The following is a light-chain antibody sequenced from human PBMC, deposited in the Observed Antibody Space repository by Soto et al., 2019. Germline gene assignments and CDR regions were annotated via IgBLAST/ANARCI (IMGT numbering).Light chain of an antibody. J-gene: IGKJ1*01. CDR1: PSVGSNY. Sequence: EMVLTQSPGTLSLSPGERATLYCRASPSVGSNYLAWYQQKPGQAPRVLIYGASSRATGIPDRFRGSGSGADFTLTISRLEPEDFAAYYCQQYTTSPDAFGPGTKVDI. CDR3: QQYTTSPDA. CDR2: GAS. V-gene: IGKV3-20*01.